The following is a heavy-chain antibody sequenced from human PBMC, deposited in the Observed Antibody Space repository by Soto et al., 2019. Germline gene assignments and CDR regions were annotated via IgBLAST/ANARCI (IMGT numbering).Heavy chain of an antibody. J-gene: IGHJ4*02. Sequence: TSETLSLTCTVSGGSISSGGYYWSWIRQHPGKGLEWIGYIYYSGSTYYNPSLKSRVTISVDTSKNQFSLKLSSVTAADTAVYYCAATYGDYVRDWGQGTLVTVSS. V-gene: IGHV4-31*03. D-gene: IGHD4-17*01. CDR2: IYYSGST. CDR3: AATYGDYVRD. CDR1: GGSISSGGYY.